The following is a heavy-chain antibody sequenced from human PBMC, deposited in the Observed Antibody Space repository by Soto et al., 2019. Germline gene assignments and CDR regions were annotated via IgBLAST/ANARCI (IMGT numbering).Heavy chain of an antibody. CDR2: NSSSGSSI. V-gene: IGHV3-48*02. CDR3: ARERGSMATVEAVVTVRGFDI. Sequence: PGGSLRLSCAASGFTFSRYSMTWVRQAPGKGPEWVSYNSSSGSSIYCADSVKGRVTISRDNAKNSLYLQMNSLRDEETAVYYFARERGSMATVEAVVTVRGFDIWGRGTMVTVSS. J-gene: IGHJ3*02. D-gene: IGHD4-17*01. CDR1: GFTFSRYS.